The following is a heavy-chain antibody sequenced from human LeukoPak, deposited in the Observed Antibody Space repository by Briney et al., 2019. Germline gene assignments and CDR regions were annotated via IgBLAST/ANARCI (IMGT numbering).Heavy chain of an antibody. J-gene: IGHJ4*02. D-gene: IGHD5-18*01. V-gene: IGHV3-23*01. CDR2: ISSSGDTT. CDR3: AKDSALRVDTAMVWRGYYFDY. Sequence: PGGSLRLSCAASGFTFGDYAMTWVRQAPGKGLEWVSAISSSGDTTYYADSVKGRFTISRDNSKNTLYLQMNFLRAEDTAVYYCAKDSALRVDTAMVWRGYYFDYWGQGTLVTVSS. CDR1: GFTFGDYA.